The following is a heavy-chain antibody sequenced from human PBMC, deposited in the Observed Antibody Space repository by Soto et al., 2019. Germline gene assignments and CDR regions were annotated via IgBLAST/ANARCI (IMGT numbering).Heavy chain of an antibody. J-gene: IGHJ3*02. CDR1: GFTCDDCA. D-gene: IGHD5-18*01. V-gene: IGHV3-9*01. CDR2: ISWNSGSI. Sequence: LRHSCPAGGFTCDDCAMHCVRKAPGKGLEWVSGISWNSGSIGYADSVKGRFTISRDNAKNSLYLQMNSLRAEDTALYYCAKGGDTAMATDAFDIWGQGTMVTVSS. CDR3: AKGGDTAMATDAFDI.